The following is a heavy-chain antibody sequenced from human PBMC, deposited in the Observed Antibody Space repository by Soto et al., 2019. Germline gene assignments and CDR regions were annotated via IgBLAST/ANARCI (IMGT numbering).Heavy chain of an antibody. Sequence: SQTLSLTCAMSGDSVSSNTAAWNWVMQSPSRGLEWLGRTYYRSKWYNDYAVSVKSRITINPDTSKNQFSLQLNSVTPEDTAVYYFASGIAVAGRDAFAIWTQRTIVTVSS. V-gene: IGHV6-1*01. CDR1: GDSVSSNTAA. CDR3: ASGIAVAGRDAFAI. J-gene: IGHJ3*02. CDR2: TYYRSKWYN. D-gene: IGHD6-19*01.